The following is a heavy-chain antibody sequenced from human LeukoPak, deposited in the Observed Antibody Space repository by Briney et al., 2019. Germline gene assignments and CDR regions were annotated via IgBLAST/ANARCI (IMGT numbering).Heavy chain of an antibody. D-gene: IGHD1-7*01. J-gene: IGHJ5*02. V-gene: IGHV4-31*03. CDR2: IYYSGST. CDR1: GGSISSGGYY. CDR3: ARLRGAGTSINWFDP. Sequence: PSQTLSLTCTVSGGSISSGGYYWSWIRQHPGKGLEWIGYIYYSGSTYYNPSLKSRVTISVDTSKNQFSLKLSSVTAADTAVYYCARLRGAGTSINWFDPWGQGILVTVSS.